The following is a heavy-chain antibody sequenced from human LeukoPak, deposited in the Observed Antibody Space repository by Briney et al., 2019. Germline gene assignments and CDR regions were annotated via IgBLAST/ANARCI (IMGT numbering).Heavy chain of an antibody. V-gene: IGHV5-51*01. Sequence: GESLKISFKGSGYSFTSYWIGWVRQMPGKGLEWMGIIYPGDSDTRYSPSFQGQVTISADKSISTAYLQWSSLKASDTAMYYCARHIPSSYGSGDAFDIWGQGTMVTVSS. D-gene: IGHD3-10*01. CDR1: GYSFTSYW. CDR2: IYPGDSDT. CDR3: ARHIPSSYGSGDAFDI. J-gene: IGHJ3*02.